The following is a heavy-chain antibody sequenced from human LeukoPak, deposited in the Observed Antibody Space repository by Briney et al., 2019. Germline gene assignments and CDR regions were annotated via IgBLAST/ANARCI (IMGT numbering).Heavy chain of an antibody. J-gene: IGHJ6*02. V-gene: IGHV4-59*08. CDR3: ARGYLSSSSGGYGMDV. Sequence: SETLSLACTVAVGSISSYYWSWIRQPAGEGLEWIGYIYCSGGTNYNPSLKSRVNISVDTSKNQFSLKLNCVTAADTAVYYCARGYLSSSSGGYGMDVWGQGTTVTVSS. D-gene: IGHD6-6*01. CDR1: VGSISSYY. CDR2: IYCSGGT.